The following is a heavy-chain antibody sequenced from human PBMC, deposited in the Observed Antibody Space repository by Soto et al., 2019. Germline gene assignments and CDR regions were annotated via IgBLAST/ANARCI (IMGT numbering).Heavy chain of an antibody. J-gene: IGHJ4*02. CDR2: IKRKTDGGTT. CDR1: GVTFSNAG. V-gene: IGHV3-15*07. D-gene: IGHD3-22*01. CDR3: TTEPDDSGQNY. Sequence: PGGSLRLCCAASGVTFSNAGMNWVRQDPRKGLEWVGRIKRKTDGGTTDYAAPVKGRFTISRDDSKNTLYLQMNSLKTEDTDAYYCTTEPDDSGQNYWGEGT.